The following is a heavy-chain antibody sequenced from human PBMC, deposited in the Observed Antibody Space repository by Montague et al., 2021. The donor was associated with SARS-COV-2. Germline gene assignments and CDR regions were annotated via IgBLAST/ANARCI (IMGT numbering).Heavy chain of an antibody. Sequence: SLRLSCAASGFTFDDYGMSWVRQAPGKGLEWVSGINRNGDNTGHADSVKGRFTISRDNAKNSLDLQMNSLRAEDTALYYCVRGYEYGPLDFWGQGTLVTVSS. CDR1: GFTFDDYG. J-gene: IGHJ4*02. V-gene: IGHV3-20*04. CDR2: INRNGDNT. CDR3: VRGYEYGPLDF. D-gene: IGHD5-18*01.